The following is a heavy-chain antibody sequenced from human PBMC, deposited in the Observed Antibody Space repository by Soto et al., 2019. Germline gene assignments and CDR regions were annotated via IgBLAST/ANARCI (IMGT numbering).Heavy chain of an antibody. CDR3: ARDTRRTRSDRSGYYPI. CDR1: GYTFTSYA. CDR2: INAGNGNT. D-gene: IGHD3-22*01. V-gene: IGHV1-3*01. J-gene: IGHJ3*02. Sequence: ASVKVSCKASGYTFTSYAMHWVRQAPGQGLEWMGWINAGNGNTKYSQKFQGRVTITRDTSASIAYMELSSLRSEDTAVYYFARDTRRTRSDRSGYYPIWGQGTTVTVSS.